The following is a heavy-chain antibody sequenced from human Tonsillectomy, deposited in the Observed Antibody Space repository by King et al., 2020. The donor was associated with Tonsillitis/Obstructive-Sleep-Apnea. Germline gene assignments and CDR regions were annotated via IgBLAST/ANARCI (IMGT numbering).Heavy chain of an antibody. V-gene: IGHV3-23*04. CDR2: INKDSGRT. J-gene: IGHJ4*02. Sequence: EVQLVESGGGLVQPGGSLRLSCAASGFNLSSSSMSWVRQAPGKGLEWLSSINKDSGRTYYADSVKGRFTMSRDDSTNTLFLQMSSLRAEDTAVYFCAKDHPSSGWPAFDYWGQGTLVTVSS. D-gene: IGHD6-19*01. CDR1: GFNLSSSS. CDR3: AKDHPSSGWPAFDY.